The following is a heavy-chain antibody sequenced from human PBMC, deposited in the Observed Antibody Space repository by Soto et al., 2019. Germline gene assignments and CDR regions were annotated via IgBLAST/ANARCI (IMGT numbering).Heavy chain of an antibody. CDR2: INPDGSTT. CDR1: GFTFSSYW. D-gene: IGHD4-4*01. V-gene: IGHV3-74*01. Sequence: GGSLRLSCAASGFTFSSYWMHWVRQAPGEGLMWVSRINPDGSTTSYADSVKGRFTISRDNAKNTPYLKMNTLRVEDKAVYYCARVQTTVTTPGMDVWGQGTTATVSS. J-gene: IGHJ6*02. CDR3: ARVQTTVTTPGMDV.